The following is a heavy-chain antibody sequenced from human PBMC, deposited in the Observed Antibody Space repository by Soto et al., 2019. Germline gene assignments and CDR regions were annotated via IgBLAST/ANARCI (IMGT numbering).Heavy chain of an antibody. CDR1: GGSISSSSYY. J-gene: IGHJ4*02. CDR3: ATREPSGDPTMVRGVSLFDY. Sequence: QLQLQESGPGLVKPSETLSLTCTVSGGSISSSSYYWGWIRQPPGKGLEWIGSIYYSGSTYYNPSLKSRVTISVDTSKNQFSLKLSSVTAADTAVYYCATREPSGDPTMVRGVSLFDYWGQGTLVTVSS. V-gene: IGHV4-39*01. CDR2: IYYSGST. D-gene: IGHD3-10*01.